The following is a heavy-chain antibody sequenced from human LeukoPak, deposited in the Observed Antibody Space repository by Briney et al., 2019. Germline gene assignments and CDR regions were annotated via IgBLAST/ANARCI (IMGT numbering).Heavy chain of an antibody. D-gene: IGHD3-10*01. CDR1: GGSFSGYY. CDR2: INHSGST. CDR3: ARVSLVRGALKGAFDI. Sequence: SETLSLTCAVYGGSFSGYYWSWIRHPPGKGLEWIGEINHSGSTNYNPSLKSRVTISVDTSKNQFSLKLSSVTAADTAVYYCARVSLVRGALKGAFDIWGQGTMVTVSS. V-gene: IGHV4-34*01. J-gene: IGHJ3*02.